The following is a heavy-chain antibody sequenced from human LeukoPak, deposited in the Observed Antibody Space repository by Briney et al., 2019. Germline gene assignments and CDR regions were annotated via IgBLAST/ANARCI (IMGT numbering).Heavy chain of an antibody. V-gene: IGHV1-2*02. CDR2: INPNSGGT. CDR1: GYTFTGYY. D-gene: IGHD6-19*01. Sequence: ASVKVSCKASGYTFTGYYMHWVRQAPGQGLEWMGWINPNSGGTNYAQKFQGRVTMTRDTSISTAYMELSRLRSDDTAVYYCARAPYSSGWADWGYWGQGTLVTVSS. J-gene: IGHJ4*02. CDR3: ARAPYSSGWADWGY.